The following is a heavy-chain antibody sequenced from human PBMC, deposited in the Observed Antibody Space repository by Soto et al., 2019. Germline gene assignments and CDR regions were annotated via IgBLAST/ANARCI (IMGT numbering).Heavy chain of an antibody. V-gene: IGHV3-23*01. CDR3: AKDKRYCSGGSCYSYAFDI. Sequence: EVQLLESGGGLVQPGGSLRLSCAASGFTFSSYAMSWVRQAPGKGLEWVSAISGSGGSTYYADSVKGRFTISRDNSKNTRYLQRNSRRAEDTAVYYCAKDKRYCSGGSCYSYAFDIWGQGTMVTVSS. D-gene: IGHD2-15*01. J-gene: IGHJ3*02. CDR2: ISGSGGST. CDR1: GFTFSSYA.